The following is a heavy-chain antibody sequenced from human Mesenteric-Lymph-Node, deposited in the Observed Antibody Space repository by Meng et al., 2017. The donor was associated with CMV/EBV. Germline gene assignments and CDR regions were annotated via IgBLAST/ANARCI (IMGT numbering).Heavy chain of an antibody. CDR1: FAFSRYS. CDR2: ISSSSYI. CDR3: ARGLNNYYYDSSGYDDY. D-gene: IGHD3-22*01. Sequence: FAFSRYSMNWVRQAPGKGLEWVSSISSSSYIYYADSVKGRFTISRDNAKNSLYLQMNSLRAEDMAVYYCARGLNNYYYDSSGYDDYWGQGTLVTVSS. J-gene: IGHJ4*02. V-gene: IGHV3-21*01.